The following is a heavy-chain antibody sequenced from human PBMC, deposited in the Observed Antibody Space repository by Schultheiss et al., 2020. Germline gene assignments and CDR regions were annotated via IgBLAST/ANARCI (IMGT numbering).Heavy chain of an antibody. CDR2: IYYDGRNK. V-gene: IGHV3-33*01. CDR1: GFSFSTYG. Sequence: GGSLRLSCAASGFSFSTYGIHWVRQAPGKGLEWVAVIYYDGRNKYYADSVKGRFTISRDNSKNTLYLQMNSLRAEDTAIYYCARDPEAGSSWYSALGYFDLWGQGTLGTVSS. J-gene: IGHJ4*02. CDR3: ARDPEAGSSWYSALGYFDL. D-gene: IGHD6-13*01.